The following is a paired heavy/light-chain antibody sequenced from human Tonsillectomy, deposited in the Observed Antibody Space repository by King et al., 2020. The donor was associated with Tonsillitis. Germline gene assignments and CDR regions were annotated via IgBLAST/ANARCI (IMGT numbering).Light chain of an antibody. Sequence: AIRMTQSPSSFSASTGDRVTITCRASQGISSYLAWYQQKPGKAPKLLIYAASTLQSGVPSRFSGSGSGTDFTLTISCLQSEDFATYYCQQYYSYPYTFGLGTRLEIK. CDR3: QQYYSYPYT. CDR2: AAS. J-gene: IGKJ2*01. V-gene: IGKV1-8*01. CDR1: QGISSY.
Heavy chain of an antibody. J-gene: IGHJ6*03. CDR2: IYYDGSNK. V-gene: IGHV3-30*03. CDR3: ARSPRALVTATNDYYHYMDV. D-gene: IGHD2-21*02. Sequence: QVQLVESGGGVVQPGRSLRLSCAASGFTFNSYGMHWVRQAPGKGLEWVAVIYYDGSNKYYADSVKGRFTISRDNSKNTLYVQMESLRAEDTAVYYCARSPRALVTATNDYYHYMDVWGKGTPVTVSS. CDR1: GFTFNSYG.